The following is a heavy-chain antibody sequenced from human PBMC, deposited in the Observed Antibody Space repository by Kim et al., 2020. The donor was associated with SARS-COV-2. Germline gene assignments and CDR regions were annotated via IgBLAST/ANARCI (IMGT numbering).Heavy chain of an antibody. Sequence: KSRVTISVDTSKNQFSLKLSSVTAADTAVYYCARMEDFDYYGSGSRWFDPWGQGTLVTVSS. CDR3: ARMEDFDYYGSGSRWFDP. J-gene: IGHJ5*02. V-gene: IGHV4-31*02. D-gene: IGHD3-10*01.